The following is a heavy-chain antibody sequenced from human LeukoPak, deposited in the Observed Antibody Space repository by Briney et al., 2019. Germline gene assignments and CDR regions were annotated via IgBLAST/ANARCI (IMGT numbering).Heavy chain of an antibody. CDR1: GFSFSRYA. CDR3: ARDIAAAGDYYDSSGYYLF. CDR2: ISGGGDRV. D-gene: IGHD3-22*01. J-gene: IGHJ4*02. V-gene: IGHV3-23*01. Sequence: GGSLRLSCAASGFSFSRYAMTWVRQAPGKRLEWVSVISGGGDRVDYAESVKGRFTISRDNSRNTLYLQMNRLRAGDTAVYYCARDIAAAGDYYDSSGYYLFWGQGTLVTVSS.